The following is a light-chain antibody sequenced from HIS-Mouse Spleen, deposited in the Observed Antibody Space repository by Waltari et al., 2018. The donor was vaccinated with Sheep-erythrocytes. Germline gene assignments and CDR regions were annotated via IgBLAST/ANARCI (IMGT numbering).Light chain of an antibody. J-gene: IGKJ2*01. CDR3: QQYYSYPYT. V-gene: IGKV1-8*01. CDR1: KRISSY. Sequence: AIRMTQSPSSLSASTGDRVTITSGASKRISSYLAWYQQKPGRAPKLLIYTVSTMQSVVTSSFSGSGSGTDFTLTVRCLQSQDFATYSCQQYYSYPYTVGQGTKLEIK. CDR2: TVS.